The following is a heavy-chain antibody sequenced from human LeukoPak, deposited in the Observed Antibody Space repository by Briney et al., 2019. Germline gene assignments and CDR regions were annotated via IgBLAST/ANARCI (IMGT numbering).Heavy chain of an antibody. V-gene: IGHV1-46*01. Sequence: ASVKVSCKASGDSFTGYYIHWLRQAPGQGLEWMGIFNPGDGSTNYAQKFQGRVTMTRDASTRTDYIHLSSLRSEDTAVYSCARVVRVGVASFDYWGQGTLVTVSS. CDR3: ARVVRVGVASFDY. D-gene: IGHD1-26*01. CDR2: FNPGDGST. CDR1: GDSFTGYY. J-gene: IGHJ4*02.